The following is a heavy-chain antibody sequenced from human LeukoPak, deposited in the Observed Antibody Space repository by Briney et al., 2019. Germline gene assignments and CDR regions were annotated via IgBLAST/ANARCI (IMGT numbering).Heavy chain of an antibody. CDR1: GYTFTGYY. J-gene: IGHJ5*02. CDR3: ARPRSGSSSISWFDP. V-gene: IGHV1-2*02. Sequence: GASVKVSCKASGYTFTGYYMHWVRQAPGQGLEWMGRINPNSGGTNYAQKFQGRVTMTRDTSISTAYMELSRLRSEDTAVYYCARPRSGSSSISWFDPWGQGTLVTVSS. D-gene: IGHD1-26*01. CDR2: INPNSGGT.